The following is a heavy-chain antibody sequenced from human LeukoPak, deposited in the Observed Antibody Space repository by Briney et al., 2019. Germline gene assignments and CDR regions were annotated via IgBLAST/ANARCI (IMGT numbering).Heavy chain of an antibody. CDR3: ARDRRYYDSSGYYFHWYFDL. CDR2: IYSGVST. CDR1: GFTVSSNY. J-gene: IGHJ2*01. Sequence: GGSLRLSCAASGFTVSSNYMSWVRQAPGKGLEWVSVIYSGVSTYYADSVKGRFTISRDNSKNTLYLQMNSLRAEDTALYYCARDRRYYDSSGYYFHWYFDLWGRGTLVTVSS. D-gene: IGHD3-22*01. V-gene: IGHV3-53*01.